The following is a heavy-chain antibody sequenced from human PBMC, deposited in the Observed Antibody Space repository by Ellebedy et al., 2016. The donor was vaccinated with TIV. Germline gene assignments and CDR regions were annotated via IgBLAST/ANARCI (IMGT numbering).Heavy chain of an antibody. D-gene: IGHD5-24*01. J-gene: IGHJ3*02. CDR2: ISYDGSNK. CDR3: AKPQLHGAFDM. Sequence: PGGSLRLSCAASGLTFSSYGMHWVRQAPGKGLEWVAVISYDGSNKYYADSVKGRFTISRDNSKNTRYLQMNSLRAEDTAVYYCAKPQLHGAFDMWGQGTMVTVSS. V-gene: IGHV3-30*18. CDR1: GLTFSSYG.